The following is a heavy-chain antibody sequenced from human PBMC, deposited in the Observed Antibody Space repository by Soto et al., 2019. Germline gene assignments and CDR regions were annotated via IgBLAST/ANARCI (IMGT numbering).Heavy chain of an antibody. CDR1: GYTFTSYG. CDR2: ISAYNGNT. CDR3: ARERSGYCSSTSCYDAFDI. J-gene: IGHJ3*02. Sequence: ASVKVSCKASGYTFTSYGISWVRQAPGQGLEWMGWISAYNGNTNYAQKLQGRVTMTTDTSTSTAYMELRSLRSDDTAVYYCARERSGYCSSTSCYDAFDIWGQGTMVTVSS. V-gene: IGHV1-18*01. D-gene: IGHD2-2*03.